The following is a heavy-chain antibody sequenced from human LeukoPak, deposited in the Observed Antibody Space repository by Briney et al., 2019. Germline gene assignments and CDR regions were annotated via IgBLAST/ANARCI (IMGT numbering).Heavy chain of an antibody. CDR3: AGDSSSWYLLYYYYGMDV. D-gene: IGHD6-13*01. CDR1: GFTFSRHY. V-gene: IGHV3-74*01. Sequence: GGSLRLSCAASGFTFSRHYMHWVRQAPGKGLVWVSRVNGVGTDKIYADSVKGRFTISRDNAKNTLYLQMNSLRAEDTAVYCCAGDSSSWYLLYYYYGMDVWGQGTTVTVSS. CDR2: VNGVGTDK. J-gene: IGHJ6*02.